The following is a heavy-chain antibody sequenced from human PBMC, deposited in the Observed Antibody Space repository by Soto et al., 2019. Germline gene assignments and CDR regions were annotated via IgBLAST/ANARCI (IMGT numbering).Heavy chain of an antibody. V-gene: IGHV3-30-3*01. CDR3: ARDQQLVRAYYYYYGMDV. D-gene: IGHD6-6*01. CDR2: ISYDGSNK. Sequence: QVQLVESGGGVVQPGRSLRLPCAASGFTFSSYAMHWVRQAPGKGLEWVAVISYDGSNKYYADSVKGRFTISRDNSKNTLYLQMNSLRAEDTAVYYCARDQQLVRAYYYYYGMDVWGQGTTVTVSS. J-gene: IGHJ6*02. CDR1: GFTFSSYA.